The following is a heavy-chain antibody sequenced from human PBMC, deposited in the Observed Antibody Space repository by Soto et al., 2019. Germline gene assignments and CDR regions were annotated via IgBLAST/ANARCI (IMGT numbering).Heavy chain of an antibody. J-gene: IGHJ5*02. V-gene: IGHV1-69*02. CDR2: IIPILGIA. D-gene: IGHD6-13*01. CDR3: ARGQSIAAAGWSDWFDP. CDR1: GGTFSSYT. Sequence: QVQLVQSGAEVKKPGSSVKVSCKASGGTFSSYTISWVRQAPGQGLEWMGRIIPILGIANYAQKFQGRVTITADKSTSTAYMELSSLRSEDTAVYYCARGQSIAAAGWSDWFDPWGQGTLVTVSS.